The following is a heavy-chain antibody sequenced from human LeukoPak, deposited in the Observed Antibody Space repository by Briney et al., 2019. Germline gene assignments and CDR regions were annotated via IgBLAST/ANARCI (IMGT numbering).Heavy chain of an antibody. Sequence: GGSLRVSCAASGFTFDDHGMSWIRQAPGKGLEWVSYISSSGSTIFYADSVKGRFTISRDNAKSSLHLQMNSLRAEDTAVYYCARVVDGSGSYDNHDSFDIWGQGTMVTVSS. CDR1: GFTFDDHG. CDR2: ISSSGSTI. J-gene: IGHJ3*02. CDR3: ARVVDGSGSYDNHDSFDI. V-gene: IGHV3-11*01. D-gene: IGHD3-10*01.